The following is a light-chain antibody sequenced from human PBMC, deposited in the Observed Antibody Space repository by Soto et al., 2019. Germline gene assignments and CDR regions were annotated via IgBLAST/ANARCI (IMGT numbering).Light chain of an antibody. CDR1: QTISSNY. CDR3: QQYNVWPLT. CDR2: GTS. V-gene: IGKV3-20*01. J-gene: IGKJ4*01. Sequence: EIVLTQSPGTLSVSPGERATLSCRASQTISSNYLAWYQQKPGQAPSLLIYGTSSRATGIPDRFSGSGSGTDFTLTISRLEPEDSAIYYCQQYNVWPLTFGGGTKVEFK.